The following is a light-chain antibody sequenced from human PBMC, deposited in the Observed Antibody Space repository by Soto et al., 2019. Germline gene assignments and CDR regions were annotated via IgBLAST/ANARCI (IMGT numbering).Light chain of an antibody. CDR2: GVT. J-gene: IGLJ1*01. CDR3: FSHPSSTSRTTHYL. V-gene: IGLV2-14*01. CDR1: SSDIGSRNS. Sequence: QSALTQPASMSGSPGQSITISCTGTSSDIGSRNSVCWYQQHPGKAPKLIIYGVTNRPSGVSDRFSGSKTDNTASLTISGLQAEDEADYYCFSHPSSTSRTTHYLFGTATKLTVL.